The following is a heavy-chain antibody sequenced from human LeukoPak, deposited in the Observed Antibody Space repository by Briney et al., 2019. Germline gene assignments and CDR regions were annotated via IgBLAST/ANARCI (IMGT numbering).Heavy chain of an antibody. V-gene: IGHV3-11*01. CDR2: ISSSGSTI. CDR3: ARARSRSLEWLLHYYYMDV. J-gene: IGHJ6*03. CDR1: GFTFSDYY. D-gene: IGHD3-3*01. Sequence: SGRSLRLSCAASGFTFSDYYMSWIRQAPGRGLEWVSYISSSGSTIYYADSVKGRFTISRDNAKNSLYLQMNSLRAEDTAVYYCARARSRSLEWLLHYYYMDVWGKGTTVTVSS.